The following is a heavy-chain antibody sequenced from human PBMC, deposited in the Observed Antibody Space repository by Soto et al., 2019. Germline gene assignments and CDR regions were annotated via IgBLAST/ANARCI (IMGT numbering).Heavy chain of an antibody. Sequence: QVQLGQSGAEVKKPGASVKVSCKASGYTFTSYDTNSARQATGQGLEWMGGMNRNSGNTGYPQKFQGRGTMTSHNSINTAYIELSSLRSEDTAVYYCARGSRRRGYSSGWYWLGPWGHGTLVTVSS. CDR1: GYTFTSYD. V-gene: IGHV1-8*01. CDR3: ARGSRRRGYSSGWYWLGP. D-gene: IGHD6-13*01. J-gene: IGHJ5*02. CDR2: MNRNSGNT.